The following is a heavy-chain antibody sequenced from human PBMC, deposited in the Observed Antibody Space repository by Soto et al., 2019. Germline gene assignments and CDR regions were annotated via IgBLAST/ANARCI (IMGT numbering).Heavy chain of an antibody. J-gene: IGHJ4*02. CDR2: IYYTGST. CDR3: GRTRYCITTTCYYDS. Sequence: SETLSLTCSVSGGSITSSYGSWIRQPPGKGLEWIGYIYYTGSTNYNPSLKSRVTISIDTSKTHFSLKLSSVTAADTAIYYCGRTRYCITTTCYYDSWGRGTLVTVSS. CDR1: GGSITSSY. D-gene: IGHD2-2*01. V-gene: IGHV4-59*08.